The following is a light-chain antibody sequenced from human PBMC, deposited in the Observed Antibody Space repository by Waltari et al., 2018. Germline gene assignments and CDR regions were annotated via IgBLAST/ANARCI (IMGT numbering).Light chain of an antibody. Sequence: QSALTQPASVSGSPGQSITIPCTGTSRDVVGYDYVPWYQQHSVKAPKLIIVNVKNRPSCVSTRFSGSKSGNTASLTIPGLQAEDEAHYYCNSYTSSASRVFGGGTKLTVL. V-gene: IGLV2-14*03. CDR2: NVK. CDR3: NSYTSSASRV. CDR1: SRDVVGYDY. J-gene: IGLJ3*02.